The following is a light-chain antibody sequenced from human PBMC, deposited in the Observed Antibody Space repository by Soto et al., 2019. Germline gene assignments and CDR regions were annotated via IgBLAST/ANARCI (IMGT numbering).Light chain of an antibody. CDR2: ETS. Sequence: EIVLTQSPGTLSLSPGERATLSCKASQSVSSSHLAWYQQKVGQPPRLLLHETSTRATGIPDRFSGSGSGTDFNLTISRLEPEDFAMYYCQQFGNSLYTFGQGTRLEI. V-gene: IGKV3-20*01. CDR1: QSVSSSH. CDR3: QQFGNSLYT. J-gene: IGKJ2*01.